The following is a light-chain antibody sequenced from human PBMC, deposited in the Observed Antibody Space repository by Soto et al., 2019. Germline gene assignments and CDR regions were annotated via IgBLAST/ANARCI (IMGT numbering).Light chain of an antibody. J-gene: IGLJ2*01. CDR1: SSDVGSYNL. CDR2: EGS. CDR3: CSYPVV. V-gene: IGLV2-23*01. Sequence: QSALTQPASVSGSPGQSITISCTGTSSDVGSYNLVSWYQQHPGKAPKLMIYEGSKRPSGVSNRFSGSKSGNTASLTISGLQAEDEADYYCCSYPVVFGGGTKVTVL.